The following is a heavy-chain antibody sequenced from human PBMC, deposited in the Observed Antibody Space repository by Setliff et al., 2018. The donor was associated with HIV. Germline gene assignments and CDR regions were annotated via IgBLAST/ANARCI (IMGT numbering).Heavy chain of an antibody. J-gene: IGHJ4*02. D-gene: IGHD4-17*01. CDR3: AKGAGFYGDYTFDH. V-gene: IGHV4-59*11. Sequence: KPSETLSLTCTVSGASITSHYWSWIRQSPGRELEWIGYIYSTGNTNYNPSLQSRVSISMDASKNKFSLKVTSVTSADTAVYYCAKGAGFYGDYTFDHWGQGRQVTVSS. CDR2: IYSTGNT. CDR1: GASITSHY.